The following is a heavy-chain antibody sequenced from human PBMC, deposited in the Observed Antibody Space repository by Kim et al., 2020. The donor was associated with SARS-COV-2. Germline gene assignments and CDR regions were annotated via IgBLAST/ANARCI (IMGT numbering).Heavy chain of an antibody. V-gene: IGHV4-59*01. D-gene: IGHD3-16*01. CDR3: ARETLRLGEYAFDI. Sequence: NPPLTSRVTISVDPAKNQFPLKLGSVTAADTAVYYCARETLRLGEYAFDIWGQGTMVTVSS. J-gene: IGHJ3*02.